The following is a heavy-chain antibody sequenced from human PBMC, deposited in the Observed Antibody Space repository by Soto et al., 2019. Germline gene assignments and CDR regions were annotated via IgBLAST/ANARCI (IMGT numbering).Heavy chain of an antibody. CDR1: GGTFSSYT. CDR3: ARLPEYSSSPVDY. D-gene: IGHD6-6*01. V-gene: IGHV1-69*02. Sequence: QVQLVQSGAEVKKPGSSVKVSCKASGGTFSSYTISWVRQAPGQGLEWMGRIIPILGIANYAQKFQGRVTITADKSTSTAYMELSSLRSEDTAVYYCARLPEYSSSPVDYWGQGTLVTVSS. J-gene: IGHJ4*02. CDR2: IIPILGIA.